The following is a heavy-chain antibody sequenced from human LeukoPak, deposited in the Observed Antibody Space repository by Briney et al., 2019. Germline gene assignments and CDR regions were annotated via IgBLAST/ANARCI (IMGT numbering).Heavy chain of an antibody. CDR3: ARGYYGDLLDY. J-gene: IGHJ4*02. D-gene: IGHD4-17*01. V-gene: IGHV4-59*01. Sequence: SETLSLTCTVSGDSITGFYWNWIRQPPGKGLEWIGYIHYSGSTNYNPSLKSRVSISVDTSKNQFSLKLSSVTAADTAVYYCARGYYGDLLDYWGQGTLVTVSS. CDR2: IHYSGST. CDR1: GDSITGFY.